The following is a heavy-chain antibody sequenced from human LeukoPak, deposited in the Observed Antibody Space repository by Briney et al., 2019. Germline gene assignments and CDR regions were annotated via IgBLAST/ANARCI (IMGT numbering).Heavy chain of an antibody. Sequence: GGSLRLSCAASGFTVSNNYMIWVRQAPGKGLEWVSLIYSNGVTNYADSVKGRFTISRDSSKNTLYLQMNSVRAEDTALYYCAREGNYDSFDYWGQGTLVTVSS. J-gene: IGHJ4*02. CDR3: AREGNYDSFDY. CDR1: GFTVSNNY. CDR2: IYSNGVT. D-gene: IGHD3-22*01. V-gene: IGHV3-66*01.